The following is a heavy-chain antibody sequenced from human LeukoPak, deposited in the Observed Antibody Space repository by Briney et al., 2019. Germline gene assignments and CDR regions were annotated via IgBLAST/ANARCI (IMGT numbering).Heavy chain of an antibody. Sequence: PSETLSLTCTVSGGSIRRYYWSWIRQPPGKGLEWIGEINHSGSTNYNPSFKSRVTISVDTSKNQFSLKLSSVTAADTAVYYCARGVRDTAMVGFDYWGQGTLVTVSS. V-gene: IGHV4-34*01. D-gene: IGHD5-18*01. CDR3: ARGVRDTAMVGFDY. CDR2: INHSGST. J-gene: IGHJ4*02. CDR1: GGSIRRYY.